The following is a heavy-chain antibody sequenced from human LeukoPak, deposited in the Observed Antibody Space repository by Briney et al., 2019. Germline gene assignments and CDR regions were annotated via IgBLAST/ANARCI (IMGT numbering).Heavy chain of an antibody. CDR2: IYYSGST. V-gene: IGHV4-39*01. J-gene: IGHJ3*02. D-gene: IGHD5-18*01. CDR3: ARRNTAKGAFDI. CDR1: SNYW. Sequence: SNYWMNWVRQPPGKAMEWIGSIYYSGSTYYNPSLKSRVTISIDTSKNQFSLKLSSVTAADTAVYYCARRNTAKGAFDIWGQGTMVTVSS.